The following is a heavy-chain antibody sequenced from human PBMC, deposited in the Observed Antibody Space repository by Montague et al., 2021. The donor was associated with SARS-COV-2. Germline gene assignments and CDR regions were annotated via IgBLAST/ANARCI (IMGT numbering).Heavy chain of an antibody. Sequence: SETLSLTCTVSGGSIGTYYWSWIRQPPGKGLEWIAYINYSGITNHNPSLKSRVSVSLDTSKNHFSLNLKSVTAADTAVYYCARSGRLTRGFDSWGQGTLVFVSS. V-gene: IGHV4-59*01. J-gene: IGHJ4*02. D-gene: IGHD6-25*01. CDR1: GGSIGTYY. CDR2: INYSGIT. CDR3: ARSGRLTRGFDS.